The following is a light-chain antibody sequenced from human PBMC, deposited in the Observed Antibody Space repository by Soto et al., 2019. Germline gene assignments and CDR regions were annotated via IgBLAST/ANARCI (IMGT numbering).Light chain of an antibody. Sequence: EIVLTRSPATLSLSPGERATLSCRASQSVSSYLAWYQQKPGQAPRLLIYDASNRATGIPAKFSGGGSGTDFTLTISSLEPEDFAVYYCHQRSNWPITFGQGTRLEIK. CDR1: QSVSSY. J-gene: IGKJ5*01. V-gene: IGKV3-11*01. CDR3: HQRSNWPIT. CDR2: DAS.